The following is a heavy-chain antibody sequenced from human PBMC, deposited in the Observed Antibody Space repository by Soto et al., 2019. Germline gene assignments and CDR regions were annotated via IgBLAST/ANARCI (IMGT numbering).Heavy chain of an antibody. Sequence: HGESLKISCKGSGYSFTSYWIGWVRQMPGKGLEWMGIIYPGDADTRHSPSFQGHGTTSADKSISTAYLQWSSLKASDTALYYCATTVAGDPDYSCYYGMDVWGQGTTVTVSS. CDR1: GYSFTSYW. CDR2: IYPGDADT. J-gene: IGHJ6*02. V-gene: IGHV5-51*01. D-gene: IGHD6-19*01. CDR3: ATTVAGDPDYSCYYGMDV.